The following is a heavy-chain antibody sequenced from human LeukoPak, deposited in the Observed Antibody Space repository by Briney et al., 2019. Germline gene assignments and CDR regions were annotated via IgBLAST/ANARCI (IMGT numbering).Heavy chain of an antibody. J-gene: IGHJ3*02. Sequence: GGSLRLSCAASGFTLSTYSMHWVRQAPGKGLEFVSAIGYNGGDTYYANSVKGRFTISRDISKNTLYLQMGSLRAEDMAVYYCVGVGNYGSGFDIWGQGTMVTLSS. V-gene: IGHV3-64*01. CDR3: VGVGNYGSGFDI. CDR2: IGYNGGDT. D-gene: IGHD1-7*01. CDR1: GFTLSTYS.